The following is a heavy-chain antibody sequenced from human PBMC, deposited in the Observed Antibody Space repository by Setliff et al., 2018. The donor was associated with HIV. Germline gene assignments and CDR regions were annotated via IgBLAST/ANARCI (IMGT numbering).Heavy chain of an antibody. CDR1: RFTFNDYW. Sequence: PGGSLRLSCVASRFTFNDYWMSWVRQAPGKGLEWVANIDRDGSETNYVDSVKGRFTIFRDNAKSSMYLQMNSLRAEDTAIYYCARKFRPGHGVDVWGQGTTVTV. CDR2: IDRDGSET. CDR3: ARKFRPGHGVDV. V-gene: IGHV3-7*01. D-gene: IGHD3-10*01. J-gene: IGHJ6*02.